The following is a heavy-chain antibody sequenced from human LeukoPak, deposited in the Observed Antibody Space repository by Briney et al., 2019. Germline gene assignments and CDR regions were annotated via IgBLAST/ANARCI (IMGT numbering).Heavy chain of an antibody. V-gene: IGHV3-20*04. CDR1: GFTFDNYG. J-gene: IGHJ4*02. CDR2: MSWNGGRT. CDR3: ARGDSRFGY. Sequence: GGSLRLSCAASGFTFDNYGMSWVRQAPGKGLEWVSGMSWNGGRTGYADSVKGRFTISRDNAKNSPYLQMSSLRADDTALYYCARGDSRFGYWGQGTLVTASS. D-gene: IGHD3-22*01.